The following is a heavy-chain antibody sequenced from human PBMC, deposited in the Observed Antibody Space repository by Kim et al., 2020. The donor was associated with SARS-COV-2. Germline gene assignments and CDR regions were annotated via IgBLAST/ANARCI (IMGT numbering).Heavy chain of an antibody. D-gene: IGHD5-12*01. CDR2: ISSSSSYI. Sequence: GGSLRLSCAASGFTFSSYSMNWVRQAPGKGLEWVSSISSSSSYIYYADSVKGRFTISRDNAKNSLYLQMNSLRAEDTAVYYCARDPQGYDYDYYYGMDVWGQGTTVTVSS. V-gene: IGHV3-21*01. CDR1: GFTFSSYS. J-gene: IGHJ6*02. CDR3: ARDPQGYDYDYYYGMDV.